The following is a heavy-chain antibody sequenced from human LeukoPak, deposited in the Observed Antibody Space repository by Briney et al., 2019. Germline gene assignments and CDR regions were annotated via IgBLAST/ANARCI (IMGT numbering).Heavy chain of an antibody. CDR1: GVAINSVTYS. CDR2: ISYSKTT. CDR3: ARRGFGNGDYSFDS. J-gene: IGHJ4*02. Sequence: SETLSLTCTVSGVAINSVTYSWAWIRQPPGKGLEWIGYISYSKTTTYHPSLKSRVAISIDTSKNQFSLKLSSVTAAHTAVYYCARRGFGNGDYSFDSWGEGALVTVSS. V-gene: IGHV4-39*01. D-gene: IGHD4-17*01.